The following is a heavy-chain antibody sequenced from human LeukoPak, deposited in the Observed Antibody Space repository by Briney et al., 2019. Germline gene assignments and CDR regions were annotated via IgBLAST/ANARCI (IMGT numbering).Heavy chain of an antibody. CDR1: GGSFSCYY. CDR3: ARGPAGAGMDV. Sequence: SETLSLTCAVYGGSFSCYYWSWIRQPPGKGLEWIGEINHSGSTNYNPSLKSRVTISVDTSKNQFSLKLSSVTAADTAVYYCARGPAGAGMDVWGKGTTVTVSS. V-gene: IGHV4-34*01. CDR2: INHSGST. D-gene: IGHD3-10*01. J-gene: IGHJ6*03.